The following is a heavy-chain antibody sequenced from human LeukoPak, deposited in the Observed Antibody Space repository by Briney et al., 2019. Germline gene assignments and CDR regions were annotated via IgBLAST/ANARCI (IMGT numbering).Heavy chain of an antibody. Sequence: SETLSLTCAVYGGSFSTYYWSWNRQPPGKGLEWIGEINHSGSTNYNPSLKSRVTISVDTSKNQFSLKLSSVTAADTAVYYCARGHPGDSSGWYLNYWGQGTLVTVSS. CDR3: ARGHPGDSSGWYLNY. J-gene: IGHJ4*02. D-gene: IGHD6-19*01. CDR1: GGSFSTYY. CDR2: INHSGST. V-gene: IGHV4-34*01.